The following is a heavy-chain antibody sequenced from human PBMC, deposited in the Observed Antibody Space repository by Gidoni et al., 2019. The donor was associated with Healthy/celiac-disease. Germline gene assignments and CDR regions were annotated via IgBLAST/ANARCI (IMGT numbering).Heavy chain of an antibody. Sequence: EVQLVESGGGLVQPGGSLRLSCAASGFTFSSYWMHWVRQATGKGLVWVSRINSDGSSTSYADSVKGRFTISRDNAKNTLYLQMNSLRAEDTAVYYCARDRQITMVQGVMNYYYYYGMDVWGQGTTVTVSS. J-gene: IGHJ6*02. CDR2: INSDGSST. D-gene: IGHD3-10*01. CDR3: ARDRQITMVQGVMNYYYYYGMDV. CDR1: GFTFSSYW. V-gene: IGHV3-74*01.